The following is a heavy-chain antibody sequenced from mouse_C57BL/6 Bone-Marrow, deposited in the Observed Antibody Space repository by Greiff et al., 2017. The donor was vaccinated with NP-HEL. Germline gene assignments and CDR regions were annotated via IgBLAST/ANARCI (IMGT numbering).Heavy chain of an antibody. J-gene: IGHJ4*01. D-gene: IGHD2-1*01. CDR1: GYTFTSYW. CDR3: ARPSLPAYAMDY. Sequence: QVQLQQSGAELAKPGASVKLSCKASGYTFTSYWMHWVKQRPGQGLEWIGYINPGSGDTKYNQKFKDKATLTADKSSSKAYMQLSSLTYEDSAVYYCARPSLPAYAMDYWGQGTSVTVSS. CDR2: INPGSGDT. V-gene: IGHV1-7*01.